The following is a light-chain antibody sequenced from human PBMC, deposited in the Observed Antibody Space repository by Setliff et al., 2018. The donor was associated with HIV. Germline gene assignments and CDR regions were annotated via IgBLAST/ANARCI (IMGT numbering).Light chain of an antibody. V-gene: IGLV7-43*01. CDR1: TGAVTSADY. CDR3: LLYYDGAWF. Sequence: QAVVTQEPSLTVSPGGTVTLTCASSTGAVTSADYPNWFQQKPGQAPRTLIYDIDNKESWTPARFSGSLLGGKAALTLSGVQPEDEAEYYCLLYYDGAWFFGGGTQLTVL. J-gene: IGLJ2*01. CDR2: DID.